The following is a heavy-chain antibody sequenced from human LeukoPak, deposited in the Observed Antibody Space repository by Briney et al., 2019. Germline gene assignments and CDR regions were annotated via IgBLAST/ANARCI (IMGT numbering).Heavy chain of an antibody. CDR1: GYTFTSYG. D-gene: IGHD5-12*01. CDR3: ARTGIVPTIRGYNWFDP. J-gene: IGHJ5*02. Sequence: ASVKVSCKASGYTFTSYGISWVRQAPGQGLEWMGWISAYNGNTNYAQKLQGRVTMTTDTSTSTAYMELSSLRSEDTAVYYCARTGIVPTIRGYNWFDPWGQGTLVTVSS. V-gene: IGHV1-18*01. CDR2: ISAYNGNT.